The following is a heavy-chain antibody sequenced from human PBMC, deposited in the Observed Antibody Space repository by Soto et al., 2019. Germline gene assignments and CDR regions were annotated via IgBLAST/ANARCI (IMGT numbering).Heavy chain of an antibody. CDR3: ARHSCVGELLTFDY. V-gene: IGHV1-69*13. CDR2: IIPTFGTA. Sequence: ASVKVSCKASGGTFSSYAISWVRQAPGQGLEWMGEIIPTFGTANYAQKFQGRVTITADESTSTAYMELSSLRSEDTAVYYCARHSCVGELLTFDYWGQGTLVTVSS. D-gene: IGHD1-26*01. CDR1: GGTFSSYA. J-gene: IGHJ4*02.